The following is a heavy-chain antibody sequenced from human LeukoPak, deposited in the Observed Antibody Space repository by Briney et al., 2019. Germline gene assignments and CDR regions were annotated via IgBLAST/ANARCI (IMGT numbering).Heavy chain of an antibody. CDR2: INLSSGGT. Sequence: GASVKISCKASGFTFNAFYMHWVRQAHGQGLEWMAWINLSSGGTNYAQKFRGKVTMTRDSSISTAYMELTSLRSDDTAIYYCVTSTGYFNTWGAFDIWGQGTMVTVSS. CDR3: VTSTGYFNTWGAFDI. D-gene: IGHD2-15*01. J-gene: IGHJ3*02. CDR1: GFTFNAFY. V-gene: IGHV1-2*02.